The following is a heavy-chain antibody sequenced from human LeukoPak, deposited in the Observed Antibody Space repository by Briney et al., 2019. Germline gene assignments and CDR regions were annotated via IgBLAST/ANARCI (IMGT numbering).Heavy chain of an antibody. D-gene: IGHD3-9*01. V-gene: IGHV3-30*03. CDR1: GFTFSSYG. Sequence: GGSLRLSCAASGFTFSSYGMHWVRQAPGKGLEWVAVISYDGSNKYYADSVKGRFTISRDNSKNTLYLQMNRLRAEDTAVYYCARGGYYYILTRVFDSWGQGTLVTVSS. J-gene: IGHJ4*02. CDR3: ARGGYYYILTRVFDS. CDR2: ISYDGSNK.